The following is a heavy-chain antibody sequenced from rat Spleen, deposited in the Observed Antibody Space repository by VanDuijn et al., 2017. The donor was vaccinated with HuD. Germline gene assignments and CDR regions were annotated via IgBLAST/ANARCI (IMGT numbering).Heavy chain of an antibody. J-gene: IGHJ4*01. V-gene: IGHV3-3*01. Sequence: VQLKESGPGFVKPSQSLSLTCSVTGYSITSSYRWNWIRKFPGNKLEWMGYINSAGSTNYNPSLRSRISITRDTSKNQFFLQVNSVTTEDTATFYCAKTNNPYFYIMDAWGQGASVTVSS. D-gene: IGHD3-4*01. CDR3: AKTNNPYFYIMDA. CDR2: INSAGST. CDR1: GYSITSSYR.